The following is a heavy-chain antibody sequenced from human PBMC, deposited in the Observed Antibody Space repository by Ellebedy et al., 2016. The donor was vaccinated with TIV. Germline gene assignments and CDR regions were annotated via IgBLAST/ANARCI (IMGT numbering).Heavy chain of an antibody. CDR2: INAGNGNT. CDR3: ATLIVVVPAAIVDAFDI. V-gene: IGHV1-3*01. J-gene: IGHJ3*02. Sequence: ASVKVSCKASGYTFTSYAMHWVRQAPGQRLEWMGWINAGNGNTKYSQKFQGRVTMTEATSTYTAYVELSSLISEDTAVYYCATLIVVVPAAIVDAFDIWGQGTMVTVSS. CDR1: GYTFTSYA. D-gene: IGHD2-2*01.